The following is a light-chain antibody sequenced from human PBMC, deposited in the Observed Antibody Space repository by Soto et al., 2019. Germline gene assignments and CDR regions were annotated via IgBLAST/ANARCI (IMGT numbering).Light chain of an antibody. CDR3: QQRSDWLPIT. Sequence: EIVLTHSPATLSLSPWEIATLSCRASQSVSESLAWYQQKPGQAPRLLIYDVSYRATGIPVRFSGSGSGTDFTLTISSLEPEDFAVYYCQQRSDWLPITFGQGTRLEI. CDR1: QSVSES. V-gene: IGKV3-11*01. J-gene: IGKJ5*01. CDR2: DVS.